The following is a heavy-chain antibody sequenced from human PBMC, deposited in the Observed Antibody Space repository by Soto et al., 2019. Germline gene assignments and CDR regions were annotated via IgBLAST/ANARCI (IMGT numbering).Heavy chain of an antibody. Sequence: VQLLESGGGLVQPGGSLRLSCAASGFTFSSYAMSWVRQAPGKGLEWVSAISGSGGSTYYADSVKGRFTISRDNSKNTLYLQMNSLRAEDTAVYYCAKDRGYCTNGVCYPFDYWGQGTLVTVSS. CDR3: AKDRGYCTNGVCYPFDY. CDR2: ISGSGGST. V-gene: IGHV3-23*01. J-gene: IGHJ4*02. CDR1: GFTFSSYA. D-gene: IGHD2-8*01.